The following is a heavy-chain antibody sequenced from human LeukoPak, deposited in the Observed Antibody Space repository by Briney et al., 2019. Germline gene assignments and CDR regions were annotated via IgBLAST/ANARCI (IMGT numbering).Heavy chain of an antibody. CDR2: INHSGST. J-gene: IGHJ4*02. CDR3: ARAPNIDYGDYGEFDY. Sequence: KSSETLSLTCAVYGGSFSGYYWSWIRQPPGKGLEWIGEINHSGSTNYNPSLKGRVTISVDTSKNQFSLKLSSVTAADTAVYYCARAPNIDYGDYGEFDYWGQGTLVTVSS. V-gene: IGHV4-34*01. CDR1: GGSFSGYY. D-gene: IGHD4-17*01.